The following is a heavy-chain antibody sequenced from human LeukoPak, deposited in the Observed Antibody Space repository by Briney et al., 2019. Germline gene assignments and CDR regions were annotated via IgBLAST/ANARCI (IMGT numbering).Heavy chain of an antibody. CDR3: ARSYYDILTGYYWGPFDY. V-gene: IGHV4-61*02. CDR1: GGSISSGSYY. J-gene: IGHJ4*02. CDR2: IYTSGST. Sequence: SQTLSLTCTVSGGSISSGSYYWSWIRQPAGKGLEWIGRIYTSGSTNYNPSLKSRVTISVDTSKNQFSLKLSSVTAADTAVYYCARSYYDILTGYYWGPFDYWGQGTLVTVSS. D-gene: IGHD3-9*01.